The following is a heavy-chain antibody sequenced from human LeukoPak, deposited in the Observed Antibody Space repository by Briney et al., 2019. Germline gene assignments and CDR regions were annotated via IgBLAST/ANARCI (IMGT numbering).Heavy chain of an antibody. V-gene: IGHV1-2*02. J-gene: IGHJ6*03. Sequence: ASVKVSCKASGYTFTGYYMHWVRQAPGQGLEWMGWINPNSGGTNYAQKFQGRVTMTRDTSISTAYMELSRLRSDDTAVYYCYRGTVTTKGGFCYYYYMDVWGKGTTVTVSS. CDR1: GYTFTGYY. CDR2: INPNSGGT. CDR3: YRGTVTTKGGFCYYYYMDV. D-gene: IGHD4-17*01.